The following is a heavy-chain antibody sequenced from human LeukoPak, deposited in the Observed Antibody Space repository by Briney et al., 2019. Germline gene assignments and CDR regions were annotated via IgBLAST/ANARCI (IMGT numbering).Heavy chain of an antibody. Sequence: GGSLRLSCAASGFTFSSYTMNWVRQAPGKGLEWVSSISSSSSYIYHADSVKGRFTFSRDNAKNSLYLQMNSLRAEDTAVYYCARGGEFSGYEIWGQGTLVTVSS. J-gene: IGHJ4*02. V-gene: IGHV3-21*01. CDR1: GFTFSSYT. D-gene: IGHD5-12*01. CDR2: ISSSSSYI. CDR3: ARGGEFSGYEI.